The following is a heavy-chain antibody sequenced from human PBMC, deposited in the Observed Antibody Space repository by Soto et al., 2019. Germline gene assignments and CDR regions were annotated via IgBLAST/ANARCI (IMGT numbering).Heavy chain of an antibody. CDR2: ISHGGSP. Sequence: QLKLQASGSGVVKPSQTLSLTCAVPGGSVSSGVFSWNWIRQPPGQGLEWIGYISHGGSPHYTPSLRGRVSISVDRSTNVISLNLTSMTPADTAVYFCARGHYYYAMDVWGQGATVTVSS. V-gene: IGHV4-30-2*01. CDR3: ARGHYYYAMDV. CDR1: GGSVSSGVFS. J-gene: IGHJ6*02.